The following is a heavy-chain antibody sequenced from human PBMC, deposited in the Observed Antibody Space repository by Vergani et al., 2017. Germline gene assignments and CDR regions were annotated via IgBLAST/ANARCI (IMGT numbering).Heavy chain of an antibody. CDR1: GGSINSGDYY. J-gene: IGHJ5*02. Sequence: QVQLQESGPGLVKPSQTLSLTCTVSGGSINSGDYYWSWIRQPPGKGLEWIGYIYYSGNTYYNPSLRSRVSISLDTSKNRFSLKLNSVTAADTAVYYCARDSPVDWFDPWGQGTLVTVSS. D-gene: IGHD2-21*01. CDR3: ARDSPVDWFDP. CDR2: IYYSGNT. V-gene: IGHV4-30-4*08.